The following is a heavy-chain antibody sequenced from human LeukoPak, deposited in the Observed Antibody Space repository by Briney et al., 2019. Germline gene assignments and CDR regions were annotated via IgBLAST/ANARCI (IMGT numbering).Heavy chain of an antibody. J-gene: IGHJ6*04. CDR2: ISSRATAI. V-gene: IGHV3-48*03. CDR3: AELGITMIGGV. Sequence: GGSLRLSCAASGFTFSSYEMNWVRQAPGKGLEWVSYISSRATAIYYADSVKGRFTISRDNAKNSLYLQMNSLRAEDTAVYYCAELGITMIGGVWGKGTTATISS. CDR1: GFTFSSYE. D-gene: IGHD3-10*02.